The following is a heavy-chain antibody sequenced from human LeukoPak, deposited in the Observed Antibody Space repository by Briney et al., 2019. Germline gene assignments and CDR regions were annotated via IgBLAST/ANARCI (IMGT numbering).Heavy chain of an antibody. CDR2: IYWKGDAT. CDR3: ARGLQYFDN. V-gene: IGHV3-20*04. Sequence: GGSLRLSCGASGFTFDDYGMSWVRQAPGQGLEWVSHIYWKGDATRYADSVKGRFIISRDNAKNSLYLQMDSLRVEDTAFYYCARGLQYFDNWGRGTLVTVSS. J-gene: IGHJ4*02. CDR1: GFTFDDYG. D-gene: IGHD5-24*01.